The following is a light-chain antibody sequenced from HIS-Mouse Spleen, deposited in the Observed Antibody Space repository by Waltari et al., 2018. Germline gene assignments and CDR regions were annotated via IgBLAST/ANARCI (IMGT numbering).Light chain of an antibody. J-gene: IGLJ2*01. CDR1: SSNIGSKY. CDR3: AAWDDSLSGPV. CDR2: RNN. Sequence: QSVLTQPPSASGTPGQRVTSSCSGSSSNIGSKYVYWYQQLPGTAPKLLIYRNNHRPSGVPDRFSGSNSGTSASLAISGLRSEDEADYYCAAWDDSLSGPVFGGGTKLTVL. V-gene: IGLV1-47*01.